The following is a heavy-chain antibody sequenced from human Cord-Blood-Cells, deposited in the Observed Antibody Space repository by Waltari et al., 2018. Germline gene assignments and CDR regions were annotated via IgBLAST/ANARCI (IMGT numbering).Heavy chain of an antibody. V-gene: IGHV1-69*01. D-gene: IGHD3-22*01. CDR1: GGTFSSYA. J-gene: IGHJ6*02. CDR2: IIPIFGTA. Sequence: QVQLVQSGAEVKKPGSSVKVSCKASGGTFSSYAISWVRQAPGQGLEWMGGIIPIFGTANYAQKFQGRVTLTADESTSTAYMELSSLRSEDTAVYYCASHYDSSGYYYYYGMDVWGQGTTVTVSS. CDR3: ASHYDSSGYYYYYGMDV.